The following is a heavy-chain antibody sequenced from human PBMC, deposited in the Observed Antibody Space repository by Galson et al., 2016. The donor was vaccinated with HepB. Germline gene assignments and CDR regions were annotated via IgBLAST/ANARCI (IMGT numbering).Heavy chain of an antibody. J-gene: IGHJ4*02. CDR2: INTANGNT. V-gene: IGHV1-3*04. CDR1: GYTFSSYA. CDR3: ARGIFSGSYSTGWYYCDS. Sequence: SVKVSCKASGYTFSSYAMHWVRQAPGQRLEWMGWINTANGNTKYSQKLQGRVTITRNTSASTANMVLSSLKSEDTAVYYCARGIFSGSYSTGWYYCDSWGEGSLVTVSS. D-gene: IGHD1-26*01.